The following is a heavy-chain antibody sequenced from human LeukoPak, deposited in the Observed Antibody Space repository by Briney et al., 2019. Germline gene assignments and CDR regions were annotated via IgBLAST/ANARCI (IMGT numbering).Heavy chain of an antibody. Sequence: GGSLRLSCAASGFTVSSNYMSWVRRAPGKGLEWVSIIYSGGSTFYADSVKGRFTISRDNSKNTLYLQMNSLRAEDTALYYCVKHSAPVLAAARFDYWGQGNLVTVSS. V-gene: IGHV3-53*01. CDR3: VKHSAPVLAAARFDY. CDR2: IYSGGST. CDR1: GFTVSSNY. J-gene: IGHJ4*02. D-gene: IGHD2-2*01.